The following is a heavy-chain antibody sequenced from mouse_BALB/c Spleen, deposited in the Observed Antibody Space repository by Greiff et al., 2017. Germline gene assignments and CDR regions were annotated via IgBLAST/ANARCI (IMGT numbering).Heavy chain of an antibody. Sequence: EVQLVESGGGLVQPGGSLKLSCAASGFTFSSYTMSWVRQTPEKRLEWVAYISNGGGSTYYPDTVKGRFTISRDNAKNTLYLQMSSLKSEDTAMYYCARHYGVLAGAMDYWGQGTSVTVSS. CDR1: GFTFSSYT. CDR3: ARHYGVLAGAMDY. V-gene: IGHV5-12-2*01. D-gene: IGHD1-1*02. CDR2: ISNGGGST. J-gene: IGHJ4*01.